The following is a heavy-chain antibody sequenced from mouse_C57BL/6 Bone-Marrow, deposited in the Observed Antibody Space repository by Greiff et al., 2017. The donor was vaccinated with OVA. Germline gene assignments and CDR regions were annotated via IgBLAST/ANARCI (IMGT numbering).Heavy chain of an antibody. CDR3: ATGSRLYFDY. J-gene: IGHJ2*01. Sequence: EVQRVESGGGLVKPGGSLKLSCAASGFTFSDYGMHWVRQAPEKGLEWVAYISSGSSTIYYADTVKGRFTISRDNAKNTLFLQMTSLRSEDTAMYYCATGSRLYFDYWGQGTTLTVSS. CDR2: ISSGSSTI. CDR1: GFTFSDYG. V-gene: IGHV5-17*01.